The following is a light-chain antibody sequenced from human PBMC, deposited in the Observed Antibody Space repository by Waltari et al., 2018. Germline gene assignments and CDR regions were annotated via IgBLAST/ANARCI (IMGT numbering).Light chain of an antibody. CDR2: AAT. CDR3: QQADGFPWT. CDR1: QGISTW. Sequence: DIQMTQSPSSVSASVGDRVTITCRASQGISTWLAWYQQKPGKAPKLLIYAATSLQSGVPSRFSGSGSGTDFTLTINSLQPEELATYYCQQADGFPWTFGQGTKVEIK. V-gene: IGKV1-12*01. J-gene: IGKJ1*01.